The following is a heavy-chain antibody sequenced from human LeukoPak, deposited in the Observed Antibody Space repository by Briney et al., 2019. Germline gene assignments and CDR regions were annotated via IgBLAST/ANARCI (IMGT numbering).Heavy chain of an antibody. CDR1: GFTFSSYW. CDR3: ARAGLAYYYFDY. D-gene: IGHD3-16*01. V-gene: IGHV3-74*01. J-gene: IGHJ4*02. Sequence: GGSLRLSCAASGFTFSSYWMHWVRQAPGKGLVWVSRINSDGSSTSYADSVKGRFTISRDNAKNTLYLRMNSLRAEDTAVYYCARAGLAYYYFDYWGQGTLVTVSS. CDR2: INSDGSST.